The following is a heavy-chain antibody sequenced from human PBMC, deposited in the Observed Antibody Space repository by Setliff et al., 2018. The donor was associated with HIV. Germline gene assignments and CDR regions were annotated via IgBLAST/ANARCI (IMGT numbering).Heavy chain of an antibody. Sequence: LSLTCTVSGGSISSSSSYWGWIRQPPGKGLEWIGSIDYSGSTNNNPSLKSRVTISVDTSKNQFSLKLSSVTAADTAVYYCARENYGSGSLGVFDPWGQGTLVTVSS. CDR3: ARENYGSGSLGVFDP. V-gene: IGHV4-39*07. CDR2: IDYSGST. J-gene: IGHJ5*02. CDR1: GGSISSSSSY. D-gene: IGHD3-10*01.